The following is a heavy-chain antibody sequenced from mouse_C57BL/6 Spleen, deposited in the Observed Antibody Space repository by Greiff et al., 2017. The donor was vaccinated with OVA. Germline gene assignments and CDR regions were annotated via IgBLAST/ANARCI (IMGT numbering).Heavy chain of an antibody. V-gene: IGHV3-6*01. CDR2: ISYDGSN. Sequence: ESGPGLVKPSQSLSLTCSVTGYSITSGYYWNWIRQFPGNKLEWMGYISYDGSNNYNPSLKNRISITRDTSKNQFFLKLNSVTTEDTATYYCARENYGSSSLIAYWGQGTLVTVSA. J-gene: IGHJ3*01. CDR1: GYSITSGYY. D-gene: IGHD1-1*01. CDR3: ARENYGSSSLIAY.